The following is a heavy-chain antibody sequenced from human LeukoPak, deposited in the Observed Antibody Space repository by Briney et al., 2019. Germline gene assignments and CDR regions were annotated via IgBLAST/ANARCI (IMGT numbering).Heavy chain of an antibody. CDR1: GFTFSSYW. D-gene: IGHD3-10*01. J-gene: IGHJ4*02. V-gene: IGHV3-7*05. CDR3: ARGNYGSGSYYVVDFDS. Sequence: PGGSLRLSCAVSGFTFSSYWMSWVRQAPGKGLEWVGNIKEDGSEKYYVDSVKGRFTISRDNAKNSLFLQMNSLRAEDTAVYYCARGNYGSGSYYVVDFDSWGQGTLVTVSS. CDR2: IKEDGSEK.